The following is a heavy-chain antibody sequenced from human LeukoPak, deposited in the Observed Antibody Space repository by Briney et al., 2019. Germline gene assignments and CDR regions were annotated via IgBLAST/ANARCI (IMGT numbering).Heavy chain of an antibody. Sequence: EASVKVSCKASGGTFSSYAISWVRQAPGQGPEWMGGIIPIFGTANYAQKFQGRVTITADESTSTAYMELSSLRSEDTAVYYCAIRYYYDSSGYSNGFDYWGQGTLVTVSS. V-gene: IGHV1-69*01. CDR3: AIRYYYDSSGYSNGFDY. CDR1: GGTFSSYA. D-gene: IGHD3-22*01. CDR2: IIPIFGTA. J-gene: IGHJ4*02.